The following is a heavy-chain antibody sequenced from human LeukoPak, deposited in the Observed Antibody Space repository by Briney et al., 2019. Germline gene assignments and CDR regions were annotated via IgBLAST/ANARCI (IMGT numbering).Heavy chain of an antibody. CDR2: IYYSGTT. CDR3: ARDFRSPNYYYYMDV. J-gene: IGHJ6*03. V-gene: IGHV4-59*01. Sequence: KPSGTLSLTCTVSGGSISSYYWSWIRQPPGKGLEWIGYIYYSGTTNYNPSLKSRVTISVDTSKNQFSLKLSSVTAADTAVYYCARDFRSPNYYYYMDVWGKGTTVTVSS. CDR1: GGSISSYY.